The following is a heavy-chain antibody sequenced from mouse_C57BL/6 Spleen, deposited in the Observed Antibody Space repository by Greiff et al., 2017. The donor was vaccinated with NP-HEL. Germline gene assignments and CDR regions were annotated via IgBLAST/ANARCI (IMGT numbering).Heavy chain of an antibody. CDR3: ARSGGNYGYFDV. Sequence: QVQLQQSGVELARPGASVKLSCKASGYTFTSYGISWVKQRTGQGLEWIGEIYPRSGNTYYNEKFKGKATLTADKSSSTAYMELRSLTSEDSAVYFCARSGGNYGYFDVWGTGTTVTVSS. CDR1: GYTFTSYG. D-gene: IGHD2-1*01. CDR2: IYPRSGNT. J-gene: IGHJ1*03. V-gene: IGHV1-81*01.